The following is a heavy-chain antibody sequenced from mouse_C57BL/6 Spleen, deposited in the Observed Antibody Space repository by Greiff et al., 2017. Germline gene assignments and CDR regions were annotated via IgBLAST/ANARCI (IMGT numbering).Heavy chain of an antibody. V-gene: IGHV5-6*01. J-gene: IGHJ4*01. CDR3: ARHDYYGSSFYAMDY. CDR2: ISSGGSYT. D-gene: IGHD1-1*01. Sequence: PDKRLEWVATISSGGSYTYYPDSVKGRFTISRDNAKNTLYLHMSSLKAEDTAMYYCARHDYYGSSFYAMDYWGQGTSVTVSS.